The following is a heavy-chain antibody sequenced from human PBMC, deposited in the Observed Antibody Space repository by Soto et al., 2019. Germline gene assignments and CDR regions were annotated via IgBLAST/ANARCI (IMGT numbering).Heavy chain of an antibody. CDR2: INAGNGNT. CDR3: ARVIFLQHGYYFDY. V-gene: IGHV1-3*01. D-gene: IGHD1-1*01. Sequence: ASVKVSCKASGYTFTSYAMHWVRQAPGQRLEWMGWINAGNGNTKYSQKFQGRVTITRDTSASTAYMELSSLRSEDTAVYYCARVIFLQHGYYFDYWGQGTLVTVSS. CDR1: GYTFTSYA. J-gene: IGHJ4*02.